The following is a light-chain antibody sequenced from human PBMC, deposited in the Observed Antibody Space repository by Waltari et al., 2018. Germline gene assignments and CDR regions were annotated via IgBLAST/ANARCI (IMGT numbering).Light chain of an antibody. V-gene: IGLV3-10*01. CDR1: ALPERN. CDR3: YGTGNSADHRGV. CDR2: EDN. Sequence: LAQPLSMSVPPGPTARITRSGDALPERNANWYQQKSGQTPVLVVYEDNQRPSGMPARLSGGSKCGMATLLISGAHEAEDGDDYCYGTGNSADHRGVFGAGTGLTVL. J-gene: IGLJ2*01.